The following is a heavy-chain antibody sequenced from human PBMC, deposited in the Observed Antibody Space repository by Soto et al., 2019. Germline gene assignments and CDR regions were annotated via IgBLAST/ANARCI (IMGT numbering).Heavy chain of an antibody. CDR2: INHSGST. Sequence: SETLSLTCSVSGGSISSGGYWWSWIRQHPGKGLEWLGYINHSGSTYYNPSPKSRVTISVDTSKNQFSLKLNSVTAADTAVYYCARLTFGTDLSFYYYICGCGKGNKVTVSS. V-gene: IGHV4-31*02. D-gene: IGHD2-8*02. J-gene: IGHJ6*03. CDR3: ARLTFGTDLSFYYYICG. CDR1: GGSISSGGYW.